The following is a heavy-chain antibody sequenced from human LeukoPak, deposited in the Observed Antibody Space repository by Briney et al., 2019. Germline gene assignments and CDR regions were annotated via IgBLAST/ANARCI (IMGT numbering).Heavy chain of an antibody. Sequence: GGSLRLSCAASGFTFSSYSMNWVRQAPGKGLEWVSSISSSSNYIYYADSMKGRFTISRDNAKNSLYLQMNSLRAEDTAVYYCARDRSGSYHGFDYWGQGTLVTVSS. CDR1: GFTFSSYS. CDR3: ARDRSGSYHGFDY. V-gene: IGHV3-21*01. J-gene: IGHJ4*02. D-gene: IGHD1-26*01. CDR2: ISSSSNYI.